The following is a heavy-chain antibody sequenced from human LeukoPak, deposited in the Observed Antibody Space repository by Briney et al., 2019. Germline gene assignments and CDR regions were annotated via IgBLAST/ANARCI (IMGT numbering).Heavy chain of an antibody. CDR1: GYTFTGYY. J-gene: IGHJ4*02. Sequence: SVKVSCKASGYTFTGYYLHWVRQAPGQGLEWMGGIIPIFGTANYAQKFQGRVTITADESTSTAYMELSSLRSEDTAVYYCARAHYYDSSGYYYDYWGQGTLVTVSS. V-gene: IGHV1-69*13. CDR2: IIPIFGTA. CDR3: ARAHYYDSSGYYYDY. D-gene: IGHD3-22*01.